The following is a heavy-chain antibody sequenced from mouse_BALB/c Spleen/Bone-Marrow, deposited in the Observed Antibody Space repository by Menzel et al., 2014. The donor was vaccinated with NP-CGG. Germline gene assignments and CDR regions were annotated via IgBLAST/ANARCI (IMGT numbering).Heavy chain of an antibody. Sequence: EVKLVESGGGLVQPGGSMKLSCVASGFTFSNFWMSWVRQSPEKGLEWVAEIRLKSDNYATHYAESVKGKFTISRDDSESRLYLQMSSLRTEDTGIYYCTLYYGSNYWFAYWGQGTLVTVSA. J-gene: IGHJ3*01. CDR3: TLYYGSNYWFAY. V-gene: IGHV6-6*02. D-gene: IGHD1-1*01. CDR1: GFTFSNFW. CDR2: IRLKSDNYAT.